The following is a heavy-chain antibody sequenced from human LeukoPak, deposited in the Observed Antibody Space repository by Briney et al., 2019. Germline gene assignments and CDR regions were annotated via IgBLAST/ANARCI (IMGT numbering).Heavy chain of an antibody. J-gene: IGHJ6*03. CDR1: GYTFTGYY. Sequence: GASVKVSCKASGYTFTGYYMHWVRQAPGQGLEWMGWINPNSGGTNYAQKFQGRVTMTRDTSISTAYMELSRLRSDDTAVYYWARGAGATLYYYYYYMDVWGKGTTVTVSS. D-gene: IGHD1-26*01. CDR3: ARGAGATLYYYYYYMDV. V-gene: IGHV1-2*02. CDR2: INPNSGGT.